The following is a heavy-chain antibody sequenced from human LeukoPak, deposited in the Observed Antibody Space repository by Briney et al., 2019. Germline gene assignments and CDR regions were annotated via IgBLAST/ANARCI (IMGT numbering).Heavy chain of an antibody. V-gene: IGHV3-9*01. Sequence: GGSLRLSCSASRFTFEHYAMQWVRQAPGKGLEWVSGISWNSGAKGYADSVKGRFTISRDNAKNALYLQMNNLRAEDTAFYYCAKALPIAEAGNRESYYYALDVWGQGTTVTVSS. D-gene: IGHD6-19*01. J-gene: IGHJ6*02. CDR2: ISWNSGAK. CDR1: RFTFEHYA. CDR3: AKALPIAEAGNRESYYYALDV.